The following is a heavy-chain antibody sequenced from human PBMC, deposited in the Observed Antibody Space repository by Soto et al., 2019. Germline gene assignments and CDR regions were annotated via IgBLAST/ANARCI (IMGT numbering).Heavy chain of an antibody. J-gene: IGHJ3*02. CDR3: ATEYCPKGVSYPGAFDI. Sequence: QVQLVESGGGLVKPGGSLRLSCAASGFTFSDYYVSWIRQAPGKGLEWVSYISRSGSTVYYADSVKGPLHISRDNAKNSLYLQLTRLSTEDTAVYYCATEYCPKGVSYPGAFDILVQGTMVTVSS. V-gene: IGHV3-11*01. CDR1: GFTFSDYY. D-gene: IGHD2-8*01. CDR2: ISRSGSTV.